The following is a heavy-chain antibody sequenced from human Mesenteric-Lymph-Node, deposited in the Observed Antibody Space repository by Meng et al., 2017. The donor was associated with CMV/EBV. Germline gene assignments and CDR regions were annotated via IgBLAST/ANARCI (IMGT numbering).Heavy chain of an antibody. Sequence: CTPPGYTFKPSPFLWVRQAPGQRLQWMECSPVDGAFAQYSQHFQGRVTFTRDTSASTAYMDLSSLTSEDMAVYYCVRGRHSGSWLFDFWGQDPWSPSPQ. CDR3: VRGRHSGSWLFDF. CDR2: SPVDGAFA. V-gene: IGHV1-3*02. D-gene: IGHD6-13*01. CDR1: GYTFKPSP. J-gene: IGHJ4*01.